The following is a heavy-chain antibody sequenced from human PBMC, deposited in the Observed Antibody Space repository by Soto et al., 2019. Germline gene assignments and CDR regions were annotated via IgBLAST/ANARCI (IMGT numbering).Heavy chain of an antibody. Sequence: GGSLRLSCAASGFTFSNAWMSWVRQAPGKGLEWVGRIKSKTDGGTTDYAAPVKGRFTISRDDSKNTLYLQMNSLKTEDTAVYYCTTTDYDYIWGSYRSYYFDYWGQGTLVTVSS. CDR2: IKSKTDGGTT. CDR1: GFTFSNAW. J-gene: IGHJ4*02. V-gene: IGHV3-15*01. CDR3: TTTDYDYIWGSYRSYYFDY. D-gene: IGHD3-16*02.